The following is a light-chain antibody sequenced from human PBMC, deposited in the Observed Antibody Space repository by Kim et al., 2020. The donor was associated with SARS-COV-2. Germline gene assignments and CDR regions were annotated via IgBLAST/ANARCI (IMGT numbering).Light chain of an antibody. J-gene: IGLJ3*02. Sequence: QSVLTQPPSVSATPGQKVTISCSGSSSNIEMNYVSWYQQLPKTAPQLLICDDDKRPSGIPDRFSGSKSGTSATLDIAELQIGDEADYYCGTWDDSLRTWVFGGGTKVTVL. V-gene: IGLV1-51*01. CDR3: GTWDDSLRTWV. CDR1: SSNIEMNY. CDR2: DDD.